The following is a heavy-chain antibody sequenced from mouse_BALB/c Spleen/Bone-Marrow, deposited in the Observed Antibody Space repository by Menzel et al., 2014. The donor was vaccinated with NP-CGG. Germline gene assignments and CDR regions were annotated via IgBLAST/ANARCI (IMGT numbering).Heavy chain of an antibody. CDR1: GFTFSDYY. CDR2: ISNGGGSST. CDR3: ASPGTY. V-gene: IGHV5-12*02. J-gene: IGHJ3*01. Sequence: EVKLVESGGGLVRPGGSLKLSCATSGFTFSDYYMYWVRQTPEKRLEWVAYISNGGGSSTYYPDTVKGRFTISRDNAKNTLYLQMSRLKSEDTAMYYCASPGTYWGQGTLVTVSA. D-gene: IGHD4-1*01.